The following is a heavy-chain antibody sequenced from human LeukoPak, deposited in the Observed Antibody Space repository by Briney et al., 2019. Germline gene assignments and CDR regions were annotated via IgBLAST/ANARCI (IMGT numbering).Heavy chain of an antibody. Sequence: PSETLSLTCAVYGGSFSGYYWSWIRQPPGKGLEWIGYIYYSGSTNYNPSLKSRVTISVDTSKNQFSLKLSSVTAADTAVYYCARGYSSSWYYFDYWGQGTLVTVSS. V-gene: IGHV4-59*01. D-gene: IGHD6-13*01. J-gene: IGHJ4*02. CDR1: GGSFSGYY. CDR3: ARGYSSSWYYFDY. CDR2: IYYSGST.